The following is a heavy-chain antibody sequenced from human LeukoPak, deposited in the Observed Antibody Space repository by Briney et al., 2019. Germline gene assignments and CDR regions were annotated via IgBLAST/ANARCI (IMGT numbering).Heavy chain of an antibody. D-gene: IGHD3-22*01. V-gene: IGHV4-59*01. CDR3: VRGNYDNRGYSNAFDI. J-gene: IGHJ3*02. CDR1: GASISSSY. Sequence: SETLSLTCTVSGASISSSYWSWIRQPPRKRLEWIGYIYYNGNTNSNPSLKSRVTISAATSKNQFSLRLSSVTAADSAVYYCVRGNYDNRGYSNAFDIWGQGAMVTVSS. CDR2: IYYNGNT.